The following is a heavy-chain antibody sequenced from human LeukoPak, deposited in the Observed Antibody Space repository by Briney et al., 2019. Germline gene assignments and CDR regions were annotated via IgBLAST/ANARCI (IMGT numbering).Heavy chain of an antibody. V-gene: IGHV3-9*01. Sequence: QPGRSLRLSCAASGFTFDDYAMHWVRQAPGKGLEWVSGISWNSGSIGYADSVKGRFTISRDNSKNTLYLQMNSLRAEDTAVYYCAKDGRAAAGTGPFGYWGQGTLVTVSS. CDR2: ISWNSGSI. D-gene: IGHD6-13*01. J-gene: IGHJ4*02. CDR3: AKDGRAAAGTGPFGY. CDR1: GFTFDDYA.